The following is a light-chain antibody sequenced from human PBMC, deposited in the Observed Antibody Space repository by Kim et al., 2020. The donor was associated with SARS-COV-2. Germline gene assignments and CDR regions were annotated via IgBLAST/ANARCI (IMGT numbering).Light chain of an antibody. CDR3: CSYAGSFTFFV. V-gene: IGLV2-11*03. J-gene: IGLJ1*01. Sequence: QSVPISGTGTSSDVGVYNYVSWYQQHPGKAPKLMIYDGSKRPSGVPDRFSGSKSGNTASLTISGLQAEDEADYYCCSYAGSFTFFVFGTGTKVTVL. CDR2: DGS. CDR1: SSDVGVYNY.